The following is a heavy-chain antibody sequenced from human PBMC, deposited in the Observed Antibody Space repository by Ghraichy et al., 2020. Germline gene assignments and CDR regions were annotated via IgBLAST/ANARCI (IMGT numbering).Heavy chain of an antibody. CDR2: TGDIGSYT. CDR1: RSTLNCFV. V-gene: IGHV3-23*01. Sequence: GGSLRLSCEAYRSTLNCFVKSWVRLAPGEGLEWVAVTGDIGSYTHYAESVKGRFTISRDNSNSTLYLQMNSLRVDDTAVYYCARGSRGVGYDPFDVWGQGTMISVSS. CDR3: ARGSRGVGYDPFDV. D-gene: IGHD3-10*01. J-gene: IGHJ3*01.